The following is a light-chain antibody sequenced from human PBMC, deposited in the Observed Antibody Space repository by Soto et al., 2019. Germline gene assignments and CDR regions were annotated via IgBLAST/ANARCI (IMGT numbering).Light chain of an antibody. CDR1: SSDVGGYNF. J-gene: IGLJ3*02. Sequence: QSALTQPPSASGSPGQSVTISCTGTSSDVGGYNFVSWYQQHPGKAPKFMIYEVTKRPSGVPDRFSGSNSGNTASLTVSGLQAEDEADYYCSSYAGGIKWVFGGGTKLPVL. V-gene: IGLV2-8*01. CDR3: SSYAGGIKWV. CDR2: EVT.